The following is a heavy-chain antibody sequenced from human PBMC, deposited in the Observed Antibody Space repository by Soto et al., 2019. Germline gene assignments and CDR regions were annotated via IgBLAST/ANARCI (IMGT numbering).Heavy chain of an antibody. J-gene: IGHJ4*02. CDR1: GGSVSSGSYY. CDR3: ARHFGKGPFDY. Sequence: SETLSLTCTVSGGSVSSGSYYWSWIRQPPGKGLEWIGYIYYSGSTNYNPSLKSRVTISVDTSKNQFSLKLSSVTAADTAVYYCARHFGKGPFDYWGQGTLVTVS. V-gene: IGHV4-61*01. D-gene: IGHD3-10*01. CDR2: IYYSGST.